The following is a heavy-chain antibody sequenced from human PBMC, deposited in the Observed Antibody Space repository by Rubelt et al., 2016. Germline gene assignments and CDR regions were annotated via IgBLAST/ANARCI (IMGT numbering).Heavy chain of an antibody. Sequence: EVQLVESGGGLVKPGGSLRLSCAASGFTLSSIHVSWVRQAPGKGLEWVSILYSGGTTYYADSVKGRFTISRDKSKNTLYRQMISLRAEDTAVYYCAREYSSLDYWGQGTLVTVSS. CDR2: LYSGGTT. CDR3: AREYSSLDY. D-gene: IGHD6-13*01. J-gene: IGHJ4*02. CDR1: GFTLSSIH. V-gene: IGHV3-66*01.